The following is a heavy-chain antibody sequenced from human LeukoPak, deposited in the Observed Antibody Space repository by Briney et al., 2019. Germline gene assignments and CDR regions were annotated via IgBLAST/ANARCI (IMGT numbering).Heavy chain of an antibody. J-gene: IGHJ6*02. Sequence: ASVKVSCKASGGTFISYAISWVRQAPGQGLEWMGGIIPIFGTANYAQKFQGRVTITADESTSTAYTELSSLRSEDTAVYYCARDFTYYYDSSGYRYYYYGMDVWGQGTTVTVSS. D-gene: IGHD3-22*01. CDR1: GGTFISYA. CDR3: ARDFTYYYDSSGYRYYYYGMDV. V-gene: IGHV1-69*13. CDR2: IIPIFGTA.